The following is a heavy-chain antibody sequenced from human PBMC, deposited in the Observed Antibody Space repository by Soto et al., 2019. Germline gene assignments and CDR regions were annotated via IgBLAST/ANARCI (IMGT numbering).Heavy chain of an antibody. CDR2: IYYSGST. J-gene: IGHJ3*02. Sequence: SETLSLTCTVSGGSISIGDYYWSCIRQPPGKGLEWIGYIYYSGSTYYNPSLKSRVTISVDTSKNQFSLKLSSVTAADTAVYYCARGDSSGYYYGYPGAFDIWGQGTMVTVSS. D-gene: IGHD3-22*01. CDR3: ARGDSSGYYYGYPGAFDI. V-gene: IGHV4-30-4*08. CDR1: GGSISIGDYY.